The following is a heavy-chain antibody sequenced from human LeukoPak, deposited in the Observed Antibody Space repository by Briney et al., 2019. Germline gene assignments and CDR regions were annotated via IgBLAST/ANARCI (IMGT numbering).Heavy chain of an antibody. CDR2: VHARVTT. V-gene: IGHV4-4*07. CDR1: GGSISNYY. Sequence: SETLSLTCSVAGGSISNYYWNWIRQPAGKGLEWLGRVHARVTTKYNPSLNSRVTMSLDTSRNQFSLKLYSVTAADTAVYYCTRGGVPGAGNWFDPWSQGTLVTVSS. D-gene: IGHD1-26*01. CDR3: TRGGVPGAGNWFDP. J-gene: IGHJ5*02.